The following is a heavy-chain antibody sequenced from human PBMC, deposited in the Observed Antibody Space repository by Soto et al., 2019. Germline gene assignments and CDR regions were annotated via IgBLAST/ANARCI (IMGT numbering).Heavy chain of an antibody. CDR1: GLIFSDHY. J-gene: IGHJ3*02. D-gene: IGHD4-4*01. CDR2: IRDKANSYTT. Sequence: EVQMVESGGGLVQPGRSLRLSCAASGLIFSDHYMDWVRQAPGKGLEWVGRIRDKANSYTTEYAASVKGRFTISRDDSKNSLYLQMNSLKIEDTAVYYCARGDDYNDGVYASDIWGQGTMVTVSS. V-gene: IGHV3-72*01. CDR3: ARGDDYNDGVYASDI.